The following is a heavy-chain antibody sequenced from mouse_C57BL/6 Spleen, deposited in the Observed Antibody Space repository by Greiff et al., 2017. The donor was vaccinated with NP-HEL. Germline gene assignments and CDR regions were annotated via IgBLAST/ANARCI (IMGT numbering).Heavy chain of an antibody. Sequence: VKLQESGAELARPGASVKMSCKASGYTFTSYTMHWVKQRPGQGLEWIGYINPSSGYTKYNQKFKDKATLTADKSSSTAYMQLSSLTSEDSAVYYCARKVPLPYFDYWGQGTTLTVSS. CDR3: ARKVPLPYFDY. CDR1: GYTFTSYT. J-gene: IGHJ2*01. V-gene: IGHV1-4*01. CDR2: INPSSGYT. D-gene: IGHD1-3*01.